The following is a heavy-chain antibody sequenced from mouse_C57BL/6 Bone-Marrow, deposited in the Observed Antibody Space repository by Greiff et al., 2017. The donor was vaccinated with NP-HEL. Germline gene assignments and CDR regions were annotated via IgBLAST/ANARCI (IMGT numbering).Heavy chain of an antibody. CDR1: GFTFSSYA. CDR2: ISSGGDYI. J-gene: IGHJ2*01. Sequence: EVQRVESGEGLVKPGGSLKLSCAASGFTFSSYAMSWVRQTPEKRLEWVAYISSGGDYIYYADTVKGRFTISRDNARNTLYLQMSSLKSEDTAMYYCTRDPRPYDGSYYFDYWGQGTTLTVSS. D-gene: IGHD2-3*01. CDR3: TRDPRPYDGSYYFDY. V-gene: IGHV5-9-1*02.